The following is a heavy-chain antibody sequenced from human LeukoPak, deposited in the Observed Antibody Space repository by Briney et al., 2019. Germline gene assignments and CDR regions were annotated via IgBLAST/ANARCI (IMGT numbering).Heavy chain of an antibody. CDR2: ISSGSTI. CDR3: ARGVYYYYYMDV. J-gene: IGHJ6*03. CDR1: GCTFSDYY. Sequence: SLRLSCAASGCTFSDYYMSWIRQAPGKGVEGVSYISSGSTIYYADSVKGRFTISRDNAKNSLYLQMNSLRAEDTAVYYCARGVYYYYYMDVWGKGTSVTVSS. D-gene: IGHD6-13*01. V-gene: IGHV3-11*01.